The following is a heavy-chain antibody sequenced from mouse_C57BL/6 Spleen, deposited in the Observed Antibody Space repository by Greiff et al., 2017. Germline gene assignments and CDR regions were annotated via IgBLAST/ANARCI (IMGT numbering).Heavy chain of an antibody. CDR2: IYPGSGNN. CDR1: GYSFTSYY. Sequence: QVQLQQSGPELVKPGASVKISCKASGYSFTSYYIHWVKQRPGQGLEWIGWIYPGSGNNKYNEKFKGKATLTADTSSRTAYKQHSSLTSEDSAVYYGARSPYYGSSSYAMECWGQGASVTVSS. CDR3: ARSPYYGSSSYAMEC. V-gene: IGHV1-66*01. J-gene: IGHJ4*01. D-gene: IGHD1-1*01.